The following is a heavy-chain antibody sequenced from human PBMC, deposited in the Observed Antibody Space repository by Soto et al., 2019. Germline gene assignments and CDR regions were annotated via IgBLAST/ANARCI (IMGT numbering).Heavy chain of an antibody. Sequence: PSETLSRTCTVSGGSISSSIYYWVWVRQPPGKGLDWIGSIYYSGSTYYNPSLKSRVTISVDTSKNQFSLKLSSVTAADTAVYYCARLIFGSPRWFDPWGQGTLVTVSS. CDR3: ARLIFGSPRWFDP. D-gene: IGHD3-10*02. V-gene: IGHV4-39*01. CDR1: GGSISSSIYY. J-gene: IGHJ5*02. CDR2: IYYSGST.